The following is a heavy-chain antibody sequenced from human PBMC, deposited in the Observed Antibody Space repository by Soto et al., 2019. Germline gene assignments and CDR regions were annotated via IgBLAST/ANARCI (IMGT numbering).Heavy chain of an antibody. Sequence: PGGSLRLSCAASGFTFSNAWMSWVRQAPGKGLEWVGRIKSKTDGGTTDYAAPVKGRFTISRDDSKNTLYLQMNSLKTEDTAVYYCTTESYSSGWPLSDAFDIWGQGTMVTVSS. CDR2: IKSKTDGGTT. J-gene: IGHJ3*02. CDR3: TTESYSSGWPLSDAFDI. D-gene: IGHD6-19*01. V-gene: IGHV3-15*01. CDR1: GFTFSNAW.